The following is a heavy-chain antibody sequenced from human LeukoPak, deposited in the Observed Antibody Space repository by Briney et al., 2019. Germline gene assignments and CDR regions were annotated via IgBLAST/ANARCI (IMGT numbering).Heavy chain of an antibody. CDR2: IYYSGST. CDR3: ARSLKLDYCSGGSCPSYWYFDL. CDR1: GGSVSSGSYY. Sequence: NPSETLSLTCTVSGGSVSSGSYYWSWIRQPPGKGLEWIGYIYYSGSTNYNPSLKSRVTISVDTSKNQFSLKLSSVTAADTAVYYCARSLKLDYCSGGSCPSYWYFDLWGRGTLVTVSS. V-gene: IGHV4-61*01. D-gene: IGHD2-15*01. J-gene: IGHJ2*01.